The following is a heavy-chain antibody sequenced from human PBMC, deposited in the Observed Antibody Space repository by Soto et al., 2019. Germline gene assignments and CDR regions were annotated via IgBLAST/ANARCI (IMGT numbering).Heavy chain of an antibody. CDR2: IYHSGST. V-gene: IGHV4-4*02. Sequence: SGTLSLTCAVSGGSIPSSNWWGWVRQPPGKGLEWIGEIYHSGSTNYNPSLKSRVTISVDKSKNQFSLKLSSVTAADTAVYYCARHPQRITIAANWGQGTLVTVSS. J-gene: IGHJ4*02. D-gene: IGHD3-3*01. CDR3: ARHPQRITIAAN. CDR1: GGSIPSSNW.